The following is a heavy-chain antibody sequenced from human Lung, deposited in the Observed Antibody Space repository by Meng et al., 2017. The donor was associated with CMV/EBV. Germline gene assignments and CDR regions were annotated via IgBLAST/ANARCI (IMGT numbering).Heavy chain of an antibody. CDR2: INHSGST. CDR3: ARRRIGYCSSTSCLNFDY. J-gene: IGHJ4*02. D-gene: IGHD2-2*01. V-gene: IGHV4-34*01. CDR1: GGSFSGYY. Sequence: GSLRLXCAVYGGSFSGYYWSWIRQPPGKGLEWIGEINHSGSTNYNPSLKSRVTISVDTSKNQFSLKLSSVTAADTAVYYCARRRIGYCSSTSCLNFDYWGQGKXVNGSS.